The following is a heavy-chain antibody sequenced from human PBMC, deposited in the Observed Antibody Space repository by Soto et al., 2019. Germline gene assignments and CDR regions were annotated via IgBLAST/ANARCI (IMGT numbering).Heavy chain of an antibody. CDR2: FYTSGRT. D-gene: IGHD4-17*01. J-gene: IGHJ1*01. Sequence: SETLSLTCTVSGGSISGHYWSWIRQPAGKGLEWIGRFYTSGRTNYNPSLKGRLTMSVDTSKNQFSLKLNSVTAADTAVYYCARAFGGDEYFQHWGQGTLVTVSS. CDR1: GGSISGHY. V-gene: IGHV4-4*07. CDR3: ARAFGGDEYFQH.